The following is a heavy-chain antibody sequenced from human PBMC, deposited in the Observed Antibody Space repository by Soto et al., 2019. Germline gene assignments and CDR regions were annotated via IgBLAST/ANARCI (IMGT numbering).Heavy chain of an antibody. CDR2: IYYSGST. CDR3: ARRYGGSQFEY. CDR1: GGSISSSSYY. D-gene: IGHD4-17*01. V-gene: IGHV4-39*01. Sequence: PSETLSLTCTVSGGSISSSSYYWGWLRQPPGKGLEWIGTIYYSGSTYYNPSLKSRVTISVDTSKNQFSLKLSSVTAADTAVYYCARRYGGSQFEYWGQRTLVTVSP. J-gene: IGHJ4*02.